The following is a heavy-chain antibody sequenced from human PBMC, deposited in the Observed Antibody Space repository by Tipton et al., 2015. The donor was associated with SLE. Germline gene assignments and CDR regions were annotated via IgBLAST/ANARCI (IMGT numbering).Heavy chain of an antibody. CDR2: ISHSGST. V-gene: IGHV4-34*01. CDR1: GGSFSGYY. J-gene: IGHJ4*02. CDR3: ARGDLTNWINNPFDS. Sequence: LRLSCAVYGGSFSGYYWYWIRQPPGKGLEWIGEISHSGSTYYNPSLKSRVTISVETSKNQFSLKLSSVTAADTAVYYCARGDLTNWINNPFDSWGQGTLVTVSS. D-gene: IGHD1/OR15-1a*01.